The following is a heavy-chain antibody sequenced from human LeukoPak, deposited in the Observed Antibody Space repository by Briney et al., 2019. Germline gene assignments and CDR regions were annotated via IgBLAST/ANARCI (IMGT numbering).Heavy chain of an antibody. J-gene: IGHJ6*03. V-gene: IGHV3-23*01. CDR2: ISGSGGST. CDR1: GFTFSSYA. D-gene: IGHD6-19*01. Sequence: GGSLRLSCAASGFTFSSYAMSWVRQAPGKGLEWVSAISGSGGSTYYADSVKGRFTISRDNSKNTLFLQMNSLRFEGTAVYYCAKETGQWLGSNYYYMDVWGKGTTVTVSS. CDR3: AKETGQWLGSNYYYMDV.